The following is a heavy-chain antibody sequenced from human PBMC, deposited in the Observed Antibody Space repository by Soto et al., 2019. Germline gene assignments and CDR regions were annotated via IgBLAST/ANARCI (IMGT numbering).Heavy chain of an antibody. V-gene: IGHV4-59*08. CDR2: TDYSGNT. Sequence: QVQLQESGPGLVRPSETLSLTCTVSSDSISSYYWIWIRQSPGKGLAWIGYTDYSGNTNYNPSLKSRVTKSGDTSKNQFSVRLSSVTAADTAVYYCARAVGDPLYYLDYWGQGTLVTVSS. D-gene: IGHD6-19*01. CDR1: SDSISSYY. J-gene: IGHJ4*02. CDR3: ARAVGDPLYYLDY.